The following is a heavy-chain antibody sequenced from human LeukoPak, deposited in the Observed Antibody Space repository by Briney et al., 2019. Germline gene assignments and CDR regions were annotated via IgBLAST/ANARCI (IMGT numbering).Heavy chain of an antibody. CDR2: IAGKTHTGTT. Sequence: GGSLRLSCTAAGFTFGDYAISWFRQAPGKGLQWVGFIAGKTHTGTTEYTASVKGRFSISRDDSKSVAYLEMNSLNTEDTAVYYCSRDSYGYQPEFGFAVWGPGTTVTVSS. CDR1: GFTFGDYA. V-gene: IGHV3-49*01. D-gene: IGHD5-24*01. J-gene: IGHJ6*02. CDR3: SRDSYGYQPEFGFAV.